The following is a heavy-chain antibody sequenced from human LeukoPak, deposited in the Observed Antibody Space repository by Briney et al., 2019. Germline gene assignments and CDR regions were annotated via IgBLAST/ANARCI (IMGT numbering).Heavy chain of an antibody. CDR2: ISASGSAT. J-gene: IGHJ4*02. D-gene: IGHD6-13*01. CDR3: ARAVAAADSY. Sequence: GGSLRLSCAASGFIFSNYGMNWVRQAPGKGLEWVAAISASGSATSYADSVRGRFTISRDNVKNSVYLQMNSLRAEDTAVYSCARAVAAADSYWGRGTLVTVSS. CDR1: GFIFSNYG. V-gene: IGHV3-21*01.